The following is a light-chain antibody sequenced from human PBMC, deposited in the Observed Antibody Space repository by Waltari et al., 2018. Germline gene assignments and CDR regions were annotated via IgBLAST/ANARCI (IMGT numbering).Light chain of an antibody. Sequence: QSVLTQPPSASGTPGQGVTISCSGGASNIGNNVVNWYQQVPGKAPKLLIYRSDRRPAGVPDLCSGSKSGTSASLAISGLQSEDEADYYCAAWDDSLNGRWVFGGGTKVTVL. CDR3: AAWDDSLNGRWV. CDR1: ASNIGNNV. J-gene: IGLJ3*02. V-gene: IGLV1-44*01. CDR2: RSD.